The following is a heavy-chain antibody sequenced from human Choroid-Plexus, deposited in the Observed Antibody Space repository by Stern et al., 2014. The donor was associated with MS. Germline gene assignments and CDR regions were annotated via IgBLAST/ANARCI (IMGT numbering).Heavy chain of an antibody. D-gene: IGHD5-12*01. V-gene: IGHV3-23*04. CDR1: GFIFSSYA. J-gene: IGHJ4*02. CDR2: ISASGGGS. Sequence: VQLVQSGGGLVQPGGSLRVSCAASGFIFSSYAMSWVRQAPGKGLEWVSGISASGGGSSYADSVKGRFTISRVNSENTLFLQMDSLRAEDTAVYYCAQERPGNSYIFDYWGRGTQVTVSS. CDR3: AQERPGNSYIFDY.